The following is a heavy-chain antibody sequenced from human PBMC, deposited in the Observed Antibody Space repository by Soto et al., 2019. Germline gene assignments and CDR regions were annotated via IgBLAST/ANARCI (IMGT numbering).Heavy chain of an antibody. J-gene: IGHJ6*02. CDR3: ARHIPDIVVVPAAIHYYYYGMDV. V-gene: IGHV1-69*06. D-gene: IGHD2-2*02. Sequence: QVQLVQSGAEVKKPGSSVKVSCKASGGTFSSYAISWVRQAPGQGLEWMGGIIPIFGTANYAQKFQGRVTITADKSTSTAYMELSSLRSEDTAVYYCARHIPDIVVVPAAIHYYYYGMDVWGQGTTVTVSS. CDR1: GGTFSSYA. CDR2: IIPIFGTA.